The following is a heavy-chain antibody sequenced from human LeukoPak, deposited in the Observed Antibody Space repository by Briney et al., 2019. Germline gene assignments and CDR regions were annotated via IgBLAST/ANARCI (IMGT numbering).Heavy chain of an antibody. CDR2: IDSDESIT. CDR1: GFTFSSYW. V-gene: IGHV3-74*01. J-gene: IGHJ4*02. Sequence: GGSLRLSCAASGFTFSSYWMHWVRQAPGRGLVWVSRIDSDESITDYADSVKGRFTISRDNARNTLYLQMDSLRVEDTAVYYCVTQFDYWGQGTLVTVSS. CDR3: VTQFDY.